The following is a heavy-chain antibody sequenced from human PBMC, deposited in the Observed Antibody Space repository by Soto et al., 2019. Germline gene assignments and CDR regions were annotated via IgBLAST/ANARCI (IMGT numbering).Heavy chain of an antibody. CDR1: GFVYNNYA. J-gene: IGHJ4*02. Sequence: SLRLSCEASGFVYNNYALSWVRQAPGKGLEWVSTINENGASTFYADSVKGRFTISRDNSRNTLYLQMNSLRVEDTAVYYCAKPSRLATAGSVFDFWGQGTSVTVSS. V-gene: IGHV3-23*01. D-gene: IGHD6-13*01. CDR3: AKPSRLATAGSVFDF. CDR2: INENGAST.